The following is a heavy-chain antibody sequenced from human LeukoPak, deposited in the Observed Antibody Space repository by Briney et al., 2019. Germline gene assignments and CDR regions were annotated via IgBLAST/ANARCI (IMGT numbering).Heavy chain of an antibody. V-gene: IGHV3-23*01. CDR1: GCTFSSYA. Sequence: GGSLRLSCAASGCTFSSYAMSWVRQAPGKGLEWVSAISGSGGSTYYADSVRGRFTISRDNSKNTLYLQMNSLRAEDTAVYYCAKDEGLRYFDWLLPFDYWGQGTLVTVSS. D-gene: IGHD3-9*01. J-gene: IGHJ4*02. CDR2: ISGSGGST. CDR3: AKDEGLRYFDWLLPFDY.